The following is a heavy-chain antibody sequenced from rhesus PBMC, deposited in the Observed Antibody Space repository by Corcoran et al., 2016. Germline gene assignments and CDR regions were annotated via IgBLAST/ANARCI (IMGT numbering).Heavy chain of an antibody. CDR1: GGSISSSNW. J-gene: IGHJ4*01. CDR2: IYGSGRST. CDR3: ARDLPVAVVVVSALLKGPVTPRGY. D-gene: IGHD2-39*02. V-gene: IGHV4-93*01. Sequence: QVQLQESGPAVVKPSETLSLTCAVSGGSISSSNWWSWIRQSPGKGLEWIGGIYGSGRSTEYNPALKRRVTISQATSKNQFSLKLSAVTAADTAVDYCARDLPVAVVVVSALLKGPVTPRGYWGQGVLVTVSS.